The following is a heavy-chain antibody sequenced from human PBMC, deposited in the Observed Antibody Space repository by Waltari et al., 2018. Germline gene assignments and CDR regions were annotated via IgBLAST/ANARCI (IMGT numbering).Heavy chain of an antibody. CDR3: ARDLGVGPAALDY. CDR1: GFTFSSYW. CDR2: IKRDGSEK. D-gene: IGHD2-2*01. J-gene: IGHJ4*02. V-gene: IGHV3-7*01. Sequence: EVQLVESGGGLVQPGGSLRLSCAASGFTFSSYWMSWVRQAPGKGLEGVANIKRDGSEKYYVDSVKGRFTISRDNAKNSLYLQMNSLRAEDTAVYYCARDLGVGPAALDYWGQGTLVTVSS.